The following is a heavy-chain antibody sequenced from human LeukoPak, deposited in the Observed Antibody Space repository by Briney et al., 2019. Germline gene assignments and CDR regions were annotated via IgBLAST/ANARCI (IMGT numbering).Heavy chain of an antibody. V-gene: IGHV3-33*08. CDR3: ARDSSYFDY. Sequence: GGSLRLSCAASGFTFSSYTLHWVRQTPGKGLEWVALIWYDGSKKDYADSVKGRFTISRDNSKNTLYLQMNSLRAEDTAVYYCARDSSYFDYWGQGTLVTVSS. J-gene: IGHJ4*02. CDR2: IWYDGSKK. CDR1: GFTFSSYT. D-gene: IGHD2-2*01.